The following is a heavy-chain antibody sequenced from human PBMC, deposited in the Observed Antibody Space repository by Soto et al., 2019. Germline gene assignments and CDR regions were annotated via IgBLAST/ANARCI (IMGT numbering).Heavy chain of an antibody. V-gene: IGHV4-31*03. CDR2: IYYSGST. Sequence: SETLSLTCTVSGGSISSGGYYWSWIRQHPGKGLEWIGCIYYSGSTYYNPSLKSRVTISVDTSKNQFSLKLSSVTAADTAVYYCARDPPAATLYYYYGMDVWGQGTTVTVSS. CDR3: ARDPPAATLYYYYGMDV. J-gene: IGHJ6*02. D-gene: IGHD2-15*01. CDR1: GGSISSGGYY.